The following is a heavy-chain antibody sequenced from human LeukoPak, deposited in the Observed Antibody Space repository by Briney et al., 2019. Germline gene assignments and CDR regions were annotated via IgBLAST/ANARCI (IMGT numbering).Heavy chain of an antibody. CDR2: ISSSSSTI. D-gene: IGHD2-2*01. J-gene: IGHJ4*02. Sequence: GGSLRPSCAASGFTFSSYSMNWVRQAPGKGLEWVSYISSSSSTIYYADSVKGRFTISRDNAKNSPYLQMNSLRAEDTAVYYCAREYCSSTSCLYDYWGQGTLVTVSS. CDR3: AREYCSSTSCLYDY. CDR1: GFTFSSYS. V-gene: IGHV3-48*01.